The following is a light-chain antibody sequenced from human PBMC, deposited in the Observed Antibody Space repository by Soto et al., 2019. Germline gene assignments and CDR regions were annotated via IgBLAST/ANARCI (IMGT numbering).Light chain of an antibody. CDR1: QSVSSN. V-gene: IGKV3-15*01. J-gene: IGKJ5*01. CDR3: QQYNNWPLIT. CDR2: GTS. Sequence: IVLTQSPGTLSLSPGERATLSCRAGQSVSSNYLAWYQQKPGQAPRLLIYGTSIRATGVPARFSGGGSGTEFTLTISGLQSEDFAVYYCQQYNNWPLITFGQGTRLEIK.